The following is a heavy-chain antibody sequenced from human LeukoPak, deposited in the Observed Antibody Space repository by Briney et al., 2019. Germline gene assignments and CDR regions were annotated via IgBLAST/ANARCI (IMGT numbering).Heavy chain of an antibody. J-gene: IGHJ4*02. Sequence: VGSLRLSCAASGFTFSSCSMNWVRQAPGKGLEWVSSISSSSSYIYYADSVKGRFTISRDNAKNSLYLQMNSLRAEDTAVYYCARNPAERWEPPYFDYWGQGTLVTVSS. CDR3: ARNPAERWEPPYFDY. CDR2: ISSSSSYI. CDR1: GFTFSSCS. D-gene: IGHD1-26*01. V-gene: IGHV3-21*01.